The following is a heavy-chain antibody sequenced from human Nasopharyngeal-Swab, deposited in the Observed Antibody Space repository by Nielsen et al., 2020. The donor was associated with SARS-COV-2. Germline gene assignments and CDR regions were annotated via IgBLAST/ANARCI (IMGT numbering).Heavy chain of an antibody. CDR1: GFTFDDYG. Sequence: GESLKISCAASGFTFDDYGMSWVRQAPGKGLEWVSGINWNGGSTGYADSVKGRFTISRDNAKNSLYLQMNSLRVEDTAMYNCAREGRDGFDYWGQGTLVTVSS. CDR3: AREGRDGFDY. D-gene: IGHD5-24*01. J-gene: IGHJ4*02. V-gene: IGHV3-20*01. CDR2: INWNGGST.